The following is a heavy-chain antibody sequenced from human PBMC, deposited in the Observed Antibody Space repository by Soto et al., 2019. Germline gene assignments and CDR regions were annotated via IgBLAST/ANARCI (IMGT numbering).Heavy chain of an antibody. J-gene: IGHJ3*02. D-gene: IGHD5-12*01. V-gene: IGHV4-39*01. CDR3: AKLLSGYDFYDALDI. CDR1: GGSISSSSYY. CDR2: IYYSGST. Sequence: QLQLQESGPGLVKPSETLSLTCTVSGGSISSSSYYWGWIRQPPGKGLEWIGSIYYSGSTYYNPSLKSRVTISVDTSKNQFSLKLSSVTAADTAVYYCAKLLSGYDFYDALDIRGQGTMVTVSS.